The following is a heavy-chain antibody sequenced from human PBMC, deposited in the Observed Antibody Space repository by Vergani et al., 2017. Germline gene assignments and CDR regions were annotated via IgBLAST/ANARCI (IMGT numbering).Heavy chain of an antibody. V-gene: IGHV3-48*02. Sequence: EVQLVESGGVVVQPGGSLRLSCAASGFTFSSYSMNWVRQAPGKGLEWVSYISSSSITIYYADSVKGRFTISRDNAKNSLYLQMNSLRDEDTAVYYCARDVLRIAVGWFDPWGQGTLVTVSS. J-gene: IGHJ5*02. CDR2: ISSSSITI. CDR3: ARDVLRIAVGWFDP. D-gene: IGHD6-19*01. CDR1: GFTFSSYS.